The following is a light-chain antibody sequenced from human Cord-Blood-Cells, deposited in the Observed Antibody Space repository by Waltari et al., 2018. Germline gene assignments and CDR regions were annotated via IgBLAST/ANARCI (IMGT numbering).Light chain of an antibody. CDR1: SSNIGSNT. Sequence: QSALTQPPSASGTPGQRVTISCSGSSSNIGSNTVNWYQQLPGTAPNLLIYSNNQRPSGVPDRFSGSKSGTSASLAISGLQSEDEADYYCAAWDDSLNGWVFGGGTKLTVL. CDR2: SNN. CDR3: AAWDDSLNGWV. V-gene: IGLV1-44*01. J-gene: IGLJ3*02.